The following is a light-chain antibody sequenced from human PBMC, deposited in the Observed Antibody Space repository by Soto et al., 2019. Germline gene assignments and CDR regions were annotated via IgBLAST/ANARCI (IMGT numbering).Light chain of an antibody. V-gene: IGKV1-5*03. CDR2: EAS. CDR3: QYYDKLAKAIT. Sequence: DIQMTQSPATLLASVGDRVTITCRASQNIYTWLAWYQQKPGKAPKPLIYEASSLETGVPSRFSGSGSGTDFTLTISRLEPEDFAVYYCQYYDKLAKAITFGQGTRLEI. J-gene: IGKJ5*01. CDR1: QNIYTW.